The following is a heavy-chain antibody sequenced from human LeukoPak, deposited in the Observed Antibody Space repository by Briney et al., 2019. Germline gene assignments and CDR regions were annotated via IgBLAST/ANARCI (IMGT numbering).Heavy chain of an antibody. CDR2: IYYSGST. J-gene: IGHJ5*02. CDR1: GGSISSYY. D-gene: IGHD2-21*02. Sequence: SETLSLTCTVSGGSISSYYWSWIRQPPGKGLEWTGYIYYSGSTNYNPSLKSRVTISVDTSKNQFSLKLSSVTAADTAVYYCAICGGDCSWFDPWGQGTLVTVSS. CDR3: AICGGDCSWFDP. V-gene: IGHV4-59*01.